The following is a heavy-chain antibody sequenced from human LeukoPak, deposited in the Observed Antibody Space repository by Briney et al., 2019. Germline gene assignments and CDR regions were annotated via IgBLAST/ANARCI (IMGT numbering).Heavy chain of an antibody. Sequence: GGSLRLSCAASGFTFSSYEMNWVRQAPGKGLEWVSYISSSGSTIYYADSVKGRFTISRDNAKNSLYLQMNSLRAEDTAVYYCARAVEDFWRQRTDHWGQGTLVTVSS. V-gene: IGHV3-48*03. CDR2: ISSSGSTI. CDR1: GFTFSSYE. D-gene: IGHD3-3*01. J-gene: IGHJ4*02. CDR3: ARAVEDFWRQRTDH.